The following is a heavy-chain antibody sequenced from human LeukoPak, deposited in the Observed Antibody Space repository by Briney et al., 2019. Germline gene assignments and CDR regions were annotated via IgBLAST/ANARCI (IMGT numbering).Heavy chain of an antibody. CDR3: ARSSPYYDILTGYRDYYYYMDV. CDR2: IKQDGSEK. V-gene: IGHV3-7*01. D-gene: IGHD3-9*01. Sequence: GGSLRLSCAASGFTFSSYWMSWVRQAPGKGLEWVANIKQDGSEKYYVDSVKGRFTISRDNAKNSLYLQMNSLRAEDTAVYYCARSSPYYDILTGYRDYYYYMDVWGKGSTVTISS. CDR1: GFTFSSYW. J-gene: IGHJ6*03.